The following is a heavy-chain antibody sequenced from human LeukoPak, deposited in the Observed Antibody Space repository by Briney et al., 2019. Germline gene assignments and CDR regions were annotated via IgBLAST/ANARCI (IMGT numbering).Heavy chain of an antibody. J-gene: IGHJ5*02. Sequence: PGGSLRLSCAASGFTFSSYAMHWVRQAPGKGLEYVSAISSNGGSTYYANSVKGRFTISRDNSKNTLYLQMGSLRAEDMAVYYCARDYGRRFDPWGQGTLVTVSS. D-gene: IGHD1-14*01. CDR2: ISSNGGST. CDR1: GFTFSSYA. CDR3: ARDYGRRFDP. V-gene: IGHV3-64*01.